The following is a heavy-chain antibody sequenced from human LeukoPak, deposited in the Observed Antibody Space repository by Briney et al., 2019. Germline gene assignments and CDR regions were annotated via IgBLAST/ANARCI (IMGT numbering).Heavy chain of an antibody. CDR1: GGSISSYY. CDR3: ARPRYSGYDFAY. Sequence: SETLSLTCTVSGGSISSYYWGWIRQPPGKGLEWIGSIYYSGSTYYNPSLKSRVTISVDTSKNQFSLKLSSVTAADTAVYYCARPRYSGYDFAYWGQGTLVTVSS. V-gene: IGHV4-39*01. CDR2: IYYSGST. D-gene: IGHD5-12*01. J-gene: IGHJ4*02.